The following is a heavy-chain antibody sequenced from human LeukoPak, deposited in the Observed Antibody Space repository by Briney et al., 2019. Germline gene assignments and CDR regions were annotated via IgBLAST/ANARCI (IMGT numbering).Heavy chain of an antibody. D-gene: IGHD5-12*01. V-gene: IGHV3-23*01. CDR2: ISGTDYNT. Sequence: GGSLRLSCAASGFSSGGYAMGWVRQVPGQGLEWVSTISGTDYNTYYADSVKGRFTISRDNSRNTLSLLMISLRAEDTAVYYCVARPPVIVAGPFDYWGQGTLVTVSS. CDR3: VARPPVIVAGPFDY. CDR1: GFSSGGYA. J-gene: IGHJ4*02.